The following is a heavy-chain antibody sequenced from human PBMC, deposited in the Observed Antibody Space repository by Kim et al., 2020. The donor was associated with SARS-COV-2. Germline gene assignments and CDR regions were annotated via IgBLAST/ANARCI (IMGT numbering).Heavy chain of an antibody. CDR2: IWYDGSNK. Sequence: GGSLRLSCAASGFTFSSYGMHWVRQAPGKGLEWVAVIWYDGSNKYYADSVKGRFTISRDNSKNTLYLQMNSLRAEDTAVYYCARVPRGSYFGYFDYWGQGTLVTVSS. D-gene: IGHD1-26*01. CDR1: GFTFSSYG. J-gene: IGHJ4*02. V-gene: IGHV3-33*01. CDR3: ARVPRGSYFGYFDY.